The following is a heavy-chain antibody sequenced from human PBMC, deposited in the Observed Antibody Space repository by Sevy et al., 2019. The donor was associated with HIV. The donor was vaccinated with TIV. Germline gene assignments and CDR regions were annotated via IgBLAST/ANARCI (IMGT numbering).Heavy chain of an antibody. V-gene: IGHV1-3*04. CDR2: VTTGAGHT. CDR1: GYNFIYYA. CDR3: ARDRTTEGTAGNWFDP. Sequence: ASVKVSCKASGYNFIYYAIHWVRQAPGQRPEWMGWVTTGAGHTKYSQRFQGRVTMTRDTSASTAYMELTNLTTQDTAVNFFARDRTTEGTAGNWFDPWGQGTLVTVSS. D-gene: IGHD1-7*01. J-gene: IGHJ5*02.